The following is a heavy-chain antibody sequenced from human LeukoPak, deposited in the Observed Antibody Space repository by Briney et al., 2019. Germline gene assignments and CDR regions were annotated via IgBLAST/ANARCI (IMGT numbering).Heavy chain of an antibody. D-gene: IGHD1-1*01. CDR1: GFPFRTHA. V-gene: IGHV3-30*01. Sequence: PGRSPRLSCAAYGFPFRTHAMHWVRQAPGKGLEWVAFISFDGNTKYYSDSVRGRFPISRDNSKNTVYLQMNSLRPEDTAVYYCARDMSEKYTADYWGQGTLVTVSS. CDR3: ARDMSEKYTADY. CDR2: ISFDGNTK. J-gene: IGHJ4*02.